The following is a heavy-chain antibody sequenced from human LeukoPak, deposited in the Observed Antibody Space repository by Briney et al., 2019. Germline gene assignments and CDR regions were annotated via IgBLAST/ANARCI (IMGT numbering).Heavy chain of an antibody. CDR1: GGSISSGDYY. CDR3: ARKSGWYAPFDY. D-gene: IGHD6-19*01. CDR2: IYHSGST. J-gene: IGHJ4*02. Sequence: PSQTLSLTYTVSGGSISSGDYYWSWIRQPPGKGLEWIGYIYHSGSTYYNPSLKSRVTISVDRSKNQFSLKLSSVTAADTAVYYCARKSGWYAPFDYWGQGTLVTVSS. V-gene: IGHV4-30-2*01.